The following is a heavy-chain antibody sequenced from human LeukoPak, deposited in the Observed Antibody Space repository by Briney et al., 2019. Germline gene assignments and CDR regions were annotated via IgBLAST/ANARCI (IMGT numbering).Heavy chain of an antibody. CDR3: ARSIAVAGTFDY. D-gene: IGHD6-19*01. Sequence: SETLSLTCTVSGDSISGYYWSWIRQPPGKGLEWIGYIYSSGSINYNPSLKSRVTISVDTSKDQSSLKLKSVTAADTAVYYCARSIAVAGTFDYWGQGTLVTVSS. CDR1: GDSISGYY. J-gene: IGHJ4*02. CDR2: IYSSGSI. V-gene: IGHV4-4*09.